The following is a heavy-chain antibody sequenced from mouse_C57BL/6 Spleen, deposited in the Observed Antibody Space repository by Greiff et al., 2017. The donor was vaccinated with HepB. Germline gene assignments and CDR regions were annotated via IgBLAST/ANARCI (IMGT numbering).Heavy chain of an antibody. CDR2: IYPGNSDT. Sequence: EVQLQQSGTVLARPGASVKMSCKTSGYTFTSYWMHWVKQRPGQGLEWIGAIYPGNSDTSYNQKFKGKAKLTAVTSASTAYMELSSLTNEDSAVYYWTAYGEGYDRFAYWGQGTLVTVSA. CDR3: TAYGEGYDRFAY. CDR1: GYTFTSYW. V-gene: IGHV1-5*01. D-gene: IGHD2-2*01. J-gene: IGHJ3*01.